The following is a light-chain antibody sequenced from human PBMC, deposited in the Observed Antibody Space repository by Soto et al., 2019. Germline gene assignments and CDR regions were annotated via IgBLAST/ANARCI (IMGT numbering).Light chain of an antibody. CDR1: SSNIGARHD. J-gene: IGLJ1*01. CDR2: GNG. CDR3: QSYDNEVNGLYV. V-gene: IGLV1-40*01. Sequence: QSVLTQSPSVSAAPGQRVTISCTGSSSNIGARHDVHWYQQLPGRVPKPLIYGNGNRPSGVPDRFSVSKSGTSASLAITGLQADDEADYYCQSYDNEVNGLYVFGTGTKLTVL.